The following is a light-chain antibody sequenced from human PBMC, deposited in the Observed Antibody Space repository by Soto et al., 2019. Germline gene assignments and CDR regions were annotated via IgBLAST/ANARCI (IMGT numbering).Light chain of an antibody. J-gene: IGLJ1*01. CDR1: TSDVGGYNY. CDR3: PSYTSSGTHV. CDR2: DVI. V-gene: IGLV2-14*01. Sequence: QSELTQPASVSGSPGQSITISCTGTTSDVGGYNYVSWHQQHPGKAPKLMIYDVINRPSEVSNRFSGSKSDNTASLTISGLQAEDEVDYYCPSYTSSGTHVFGSGTKVTVL.